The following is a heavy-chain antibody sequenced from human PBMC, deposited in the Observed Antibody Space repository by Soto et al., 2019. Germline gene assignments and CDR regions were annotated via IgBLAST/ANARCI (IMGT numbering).Heavy chain of an antibody. CDR1: GFTISIYW. CDR2: IDSDGSST. D-gene: IGHD3-22*01. CDR3: ASETYYYDSSGYYYSHSFDY. J-gene: IGHJ4*02. V-gene: IGHV3-74*01. Sequence: PGGSLRLSCAASGFTISIYWMHWVRQAPGKGLVWVSRIDSDGSSTSYADSVKGRFTISRDNAKNTLYLQMNSLRAEDTAVYYCASETYYYDSSGYYYSHSFDYWGQGTLVTVSS.